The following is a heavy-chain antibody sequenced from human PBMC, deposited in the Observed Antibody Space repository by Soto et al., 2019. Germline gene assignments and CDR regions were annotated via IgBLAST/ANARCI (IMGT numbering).Heavy chain of an antibody. D-gene: IGHD3-16*01. CDR2: IFLGDSDT. Sequence: PGASLKISCKAFGYTFTNYWIGWVRQTPGKGLEWMALIFLGDSDTRYNPSFEGQVTVSSDESISTAYLQLNTLKASDTAMYYCVRPKFGALTLFDFWGQGTLVTVAS. J-gene: IGHJ4*02. CDR1: GYTFTNYW. CDR3: VRPKFGALTLFDF. V-gene: IGHV5-51*01.